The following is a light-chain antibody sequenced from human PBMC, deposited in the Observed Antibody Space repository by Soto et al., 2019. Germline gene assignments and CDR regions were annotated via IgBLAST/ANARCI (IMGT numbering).Light chain of an antibody. Sequence: QSVLTQPASVSGSPGQSITIPCTGTSGDVGAYNFVSWYQQHPGKAPILIIYEVSNRPSGISSRFSGSKSGNTASLTISGLQAEDEADYYCSSYSNTSPVFGGGTKLTVL. J-gene: IGLJ3*02. CDR3: SSYSNTSPV. V-gene: IGLV2-14*01. CDR2: EVS. CDR1: SGDVGAYNF.